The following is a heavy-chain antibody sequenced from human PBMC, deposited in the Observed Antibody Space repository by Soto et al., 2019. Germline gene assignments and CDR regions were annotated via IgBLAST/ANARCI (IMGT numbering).Heavy chain of an antibody. V-gene: IGHV3-15*01. D-gene: IGHD2-2*01. CDR2: IKSKTNGGTT. CDR1: GMTINKAW. CDR3: ATGGEYCSSPSCYDTFGY. J-gene: IGHJ4*02. Sequence: PGGSLRLSCAASGMTINKAWMSWVRQAPGKGLEWVGHIKSKTNGGTTEYAAPVRGRFTISRDDSKNTLYLQMNSLKIEDTAVYSCATGGEYCSSPSCYDTFGYWGLGSLVTVSS.